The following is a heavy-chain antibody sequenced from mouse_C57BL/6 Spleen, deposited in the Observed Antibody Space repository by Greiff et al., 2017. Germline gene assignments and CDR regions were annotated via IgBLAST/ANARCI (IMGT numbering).Heavy chain of an antibody. J-gene: IGHJ4*01. V-gene: IGHV1-81*01. CDR1: GYTFTSYG. CDR2: INPRSGNT. CDR3: ARQNYYGSSYYYAMDY. D-gene: IGHD1-1*01. Sequence: QVHVKQSGAELARPGASVKLSCKASGYTFTSYGISWVKQRTGQGLEWIGEINPRSGNTYYNEKFKGKATLTVDKSSSTAYMELSSLTSEESAVYSCARQNYYGSSYYYAMDYWGQGTSVTVSS.